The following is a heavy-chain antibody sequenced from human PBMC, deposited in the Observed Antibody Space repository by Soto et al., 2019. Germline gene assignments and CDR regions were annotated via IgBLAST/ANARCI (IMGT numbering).Heavy chain of an antibody. Sequence: EVQLVESGGGLVKPGGSLRLSCAASGFTFSDYDMTWVRQAPGKGLEWVSSITSNSIYKYSADSLKGRFTISRDNAKNTLFLQINSLRAEDTAVYYCARDLSGGNYYYHGLDVWGQGATVTVS. CDR3: ARDLSGGNYYYHGLDV. J-gene: IGHJ6*02. CDR1: GFTFSDYD. CDR2: ITSNSIYK. D-gene: IGHD1-26*01. V-gene: IGHV3-21*01.